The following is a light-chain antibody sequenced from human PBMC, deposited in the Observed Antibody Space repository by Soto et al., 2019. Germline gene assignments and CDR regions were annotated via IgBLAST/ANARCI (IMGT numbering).Light chain of an antibody. CDR1: SSDVGGYNF. V-gene: IGLV2-14*01. Sequence: QSSLTQPYPVSGSPGKSITISCTGNSSDVGGYNFVSWYQQSPGKVPKLMIYEVTNRPSGISNRFSGSKSGNTASLTISGLQAEDEADYYCSSYSSSGTVFGTGTKVTVL. CDR3: SSYSSSGTV. CDR2: EVT. J-gene: IGLJ1*01.